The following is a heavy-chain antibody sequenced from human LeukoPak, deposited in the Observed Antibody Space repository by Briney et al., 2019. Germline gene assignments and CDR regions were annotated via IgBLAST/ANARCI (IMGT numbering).Heavy chain of an antibody. CDR2: SNPNSGDT. CDR3: ARDQHTVVVPAAIGYYYYYMDV. Sequence: ASVKVSCKASGCTFTRYYMHWVRQAPGQGLEWMGWSNPNSGDTGYAQKLQGRGTMTRDTSISTAYMELSTLRSDATAVYYCARDQHTVVVPAAIGYYYYYMDVWGKATTVTVSS. J-gene: IGHJ6*03. CDR1: GCTFTRYY. V-gene: IGHV1-2*02. D-gene: IGHD2-2*02.